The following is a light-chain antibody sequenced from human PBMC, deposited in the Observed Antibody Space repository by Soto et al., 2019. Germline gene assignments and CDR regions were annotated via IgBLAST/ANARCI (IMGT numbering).Light chain of an antibody. CDR1: QTISSW. J-gene: IGKJ1*01. CDR2: RAS. V-gene: IGKV1-5*03. Sequence: DIQMTQSPSTLSGSVGDRVTITCRASQTISSWLAWYQQKPGKAPKLLIYRASTLKSGVPSRFSGSGSGTESPLTISSLQPDDFATYYCQHYNSYSEAFGQGTKVELK. CDR3: QHYNSYSEA.